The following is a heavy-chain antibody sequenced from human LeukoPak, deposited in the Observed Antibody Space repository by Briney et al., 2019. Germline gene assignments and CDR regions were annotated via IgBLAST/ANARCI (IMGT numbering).Heavy chain of an antibody. D-gene: IGHD1-26*01. CDR2: ISAYNGNT. CDR3: ARGDADSGSYYFDY. Sequence: ASVKVSCKASGYTFTSYGISWVRQAPGQGLEWMGWISAYNGNTNYAQKLQGRVSMTTDTSTSTAYMELRSLRSDDTAVYYCARGDADSGSYYFDYWGQGTLVTVSS. J-gene: IGHJ4*02. CDR1: GYTFTSYG. V-gene: IGHV1-18*01.